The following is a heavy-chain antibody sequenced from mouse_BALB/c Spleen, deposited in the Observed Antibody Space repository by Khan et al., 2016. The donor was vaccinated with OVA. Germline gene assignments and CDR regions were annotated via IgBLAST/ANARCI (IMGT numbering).Heavy chain of an antibody. Sequence: QVQLKQSGPGLVAPSQSLSITCTISGFSLTNYGIHWVRQPPGKGLEWLVMIWSDGSTTYNSALKSRLSISKDNSKSQVFLKMISLQTDDTAMYYCARQPYYHYNIMDYWGQGTSVTVSP. J-gene: IGHJ4*01. CDR3: ARQPYYHYNIMDY. V-gene: IGHV2-6-1*01. CDR1: GFSLTNYG. D-gene: IGHD2-10*01. CDR2: IWSDGST.